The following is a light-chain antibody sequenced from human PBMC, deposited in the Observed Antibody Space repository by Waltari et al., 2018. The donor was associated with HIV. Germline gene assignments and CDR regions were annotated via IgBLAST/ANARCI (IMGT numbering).Light chain of an antibody. Sequence: QSVLAQPPSASGTPGQRVTISCSVITPNIAANTVSWYQQLPGTAPELLIYSNNQRPSGVPDRFSGSTSGTSASLVISGLQSEDEADYYCAAWDDSLKGGAFGPGTKVTVL. CDR2: SNN. CDR3: AAWDDSLKGGA. J-gene: IGLJ1*01. V-gene: IGLV1-44*01. CDR1: TPNIAANT.